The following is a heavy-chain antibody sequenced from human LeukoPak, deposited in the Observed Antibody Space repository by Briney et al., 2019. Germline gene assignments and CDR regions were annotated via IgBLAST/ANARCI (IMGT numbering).Heavy chain of an antibody. CDR2: IIPIFGTA. D-gene: IGHD6-13*01. J-gene: IGHJ4*02. V-gene: IGHV1-69*01. Sequence: GASVKVSCKASGGTFSSYASSWVRRAPGQGLEWVGGIIPIFGTANYAQKFQGRVTITAVASTSTAYMELSSLRSEDTAVYSCARGLAAAGTARWDYWGQGTLVTVSS. CDR3: ARGLAAAGTARWDY. CDR1: GGTFSSYA.